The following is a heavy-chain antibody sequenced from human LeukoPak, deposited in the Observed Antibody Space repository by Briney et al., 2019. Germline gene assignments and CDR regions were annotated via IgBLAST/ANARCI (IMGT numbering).Heavy chain of an antibody. J-gene: IGHJ2*01. CDR1: GFTFRSYG. Sequence: TGGSLRLSCAASGFTFRSYGMHWVRQAPGKGLEWVSAISGSGGSTYYADSVKGRFTISRDNSKNTLYLQMNSLRAEDTAVYYCAKAAVGMATIRFDLWGRGTLVTVSS. D-gene: IGHD5-24*01. CDR3: AKAAVGMATIRFDL. CDR2: ISGSGGST. V-gene: IGHV3-23*01.